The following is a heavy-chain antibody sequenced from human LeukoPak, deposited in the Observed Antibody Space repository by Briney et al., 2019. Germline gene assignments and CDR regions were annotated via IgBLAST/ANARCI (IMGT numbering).Heavy chain of an antibody. J-gene: IGHJ4*02. Sequence: ASVKVSCKVSGYTLTELSMHWVRQAPGKGLEWMGGFDPEDGETIYAQKFQGRVTMTEDTSTDTAYMELSSLRSEDTAVYYCATVPGYCSGGSCYSHRFDDWGQGTLVTVSS. V-gene: IGHV1-24*01. CDR2: FDPEDGET. CDR3: ATVPGYCSGGSCYSHRFDD. CDR1: GYTLTELS. D-gene: IGHD2-15*01.